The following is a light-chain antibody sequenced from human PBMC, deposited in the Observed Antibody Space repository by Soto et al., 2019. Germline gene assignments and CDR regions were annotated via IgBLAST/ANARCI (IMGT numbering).Light chain of an antibody. V-gene: IGLV2-8*01. J-gene: IGLJ1*01. Sequence: QSALTHPPSASGSAGQSFTISCTGTSSDIGAYDYVSWYQQHPGKVPKLMIYEVSKRPSGVPDRFSASKSGNTASLTVSGLQAEDEADYYCSSHGGANNFYVFGTGTKVTVL. CDR1: SSDIGAYDY. CDR2: EVS. CDR3: SSHGGANNFYV.